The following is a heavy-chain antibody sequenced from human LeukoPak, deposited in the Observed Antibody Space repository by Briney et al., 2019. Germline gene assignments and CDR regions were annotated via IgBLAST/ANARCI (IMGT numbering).Heavy chain of an antibody. CDR3: ARLGKQTSGSYIFASPEFYMDV. V-gene: IGHV1-18*01. J-gene: IGHJ6*03. CDR2: ISTYNAKP. D-gene: IGHD3-10*01. CDR1: GYNFNSYS. Sequence: EASVKVSCKASGYNFNSYSISWIRRAPGLGLKWMGWISTYNAKPTYAQKYQGRATLTTDTSTGTAHMELRSLRPDDTAVYYCARLGKQTSGSYIFASPEFYMDVWGKGTTVIVTS.